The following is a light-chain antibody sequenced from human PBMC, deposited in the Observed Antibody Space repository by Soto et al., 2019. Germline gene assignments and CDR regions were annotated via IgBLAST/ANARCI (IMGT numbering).Light chain of an antibody. Sequence: QSALTQPPSASGSPGQSVTISCTGTSSGVGGYNYVSWYQQHPGKAPKVMIYEVSKRPSGVPDRFSGSKSGNTASLTVSGLQAEDEADYYCSSYAGSNNLGVFGTGTKVTVL. J-gene: IGLJ1*01. CDR2: EVS. CDR1: SSGVGGYNY. CDR3: SSYAGSNNLGV. V-gene: IGLV2-8*01.